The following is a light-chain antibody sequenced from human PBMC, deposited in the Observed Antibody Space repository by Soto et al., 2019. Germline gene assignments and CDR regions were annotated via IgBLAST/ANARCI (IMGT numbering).Light chain of an antibody. Sequence: DIQLTQSPSFLSASVGDRVTITCRASQGINSYLAWYQQKPGKVPKLLIYGASTLQSGVPSRFSGSGSGTEFTLTITSLQPEDFATYYCQLLNNNPLTFGGGTKVEIK. CDR1: QGINSY. CDR2: GAS. CDR3: QLLNNNPLT. V-gene: IGKV1-9*01. J-gene: IGKJ4*01.